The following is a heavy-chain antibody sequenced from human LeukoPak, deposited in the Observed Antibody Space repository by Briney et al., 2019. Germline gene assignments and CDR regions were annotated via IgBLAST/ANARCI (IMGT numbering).Heavy chain of an antibody. CDR3: ARDPADYYDSSGYSAPRLSDY. D-gene: IGHD3-22*01. J-gene: IGHJ4*02. Sequence: SEALSLTCAVSGGSISSGSYYWSWVRQPAGRGLEWIGRIYTSGSTNYNPSLKSRVTISVDTSKNHFSLKLTSVTSAGTAVYYCARDPADYYDSSGYSAPRLSDYGGQGPLATVS. V-gene: IGHV4-61*02. CDR1: GGSISSGSYY. CDR2: IYTSGST.